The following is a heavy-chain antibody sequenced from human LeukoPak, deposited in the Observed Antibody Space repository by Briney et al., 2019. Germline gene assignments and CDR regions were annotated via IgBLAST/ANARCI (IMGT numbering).Heavy chain of an antibody. CDR3: AKADYDSSGYYLSA. J-gene: IGHJ5*02. V-gene: IGHV3-43*01. CDR2: ISWDGGST. Sequence: QSGGPLRLSCAASGFTFDDYTMHWVRQAPGKGLEWVSLISWDGGSTYYADSVKGRFTISRDNSKNSLYLQMNSLRTEDTALYYCAKADYDSSGYYLSAWGQGTLVTVSS. D-gene: IGHD3-22*01. CDR1: GFTFDDYT.